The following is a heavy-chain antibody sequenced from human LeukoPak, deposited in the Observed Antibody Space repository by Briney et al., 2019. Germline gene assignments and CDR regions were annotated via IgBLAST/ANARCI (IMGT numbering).Heavy chain of an antibody. Sequence: ASVKVSCKASGYTFTIYGISWVRQAPGQGLEWMGWISAYNGNTNYAQKLQGRVTMTTDTSTSTAYMELRSLRSDDTAVYYCARVRFDWGQLWVLLFDYWGQGTLVTVSS. CDR2: ISAYNGNT. D-gene: IGHD5-18*01. CDR3: ARVRFDWGQLWVLLFDY. CDR1: GYTFTIYG. V-gene: IGHV1-18*01. J-gene: IGHJ4*02.